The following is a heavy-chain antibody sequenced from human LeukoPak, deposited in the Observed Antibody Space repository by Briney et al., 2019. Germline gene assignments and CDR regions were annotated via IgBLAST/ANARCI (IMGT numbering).Heavy chain of an antibody. CDR2: ISSNGGST. J-gene: IGHJ5*02. D-gene: IGHD2-21*02. Sequence: GGSLRLSCSASGFTFSSYAMHWVRQAPGKGLEYVSAISSNGGSTYYADSVKGRFTISRDNTKNTLYLQMSSLRAEDTAVYYCARHSFPIVVVTAELDPWGQGTLVTVSS. CDR3: ARHSFPIVVVTAELDP. CDR1: GFTFSSYA. V-gene: IGHV3-64D*06.